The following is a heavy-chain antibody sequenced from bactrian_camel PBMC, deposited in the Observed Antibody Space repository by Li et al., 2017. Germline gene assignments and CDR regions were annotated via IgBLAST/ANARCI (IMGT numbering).Heavy chain of an antibody. CDR3: AADASNCYEWRGRNFRF. CDR1: GDTSDSNC. J-gene: IGHJ6*01. V-gene: IGHV3S53*01. D-gene: IGHD1*01. CDR2: IDTSDFA. Sequence: VQLVESGGGSVQAGGSLRLSCVFSGDTSDSNCMGWFRQAPGKDREGIASIDTSDFATYADSVKGRFTISHDNAKNLLYLQMDSLRPEDNGRYYCAADASNCYEWRGRNFRFWGHGTQVTVS.